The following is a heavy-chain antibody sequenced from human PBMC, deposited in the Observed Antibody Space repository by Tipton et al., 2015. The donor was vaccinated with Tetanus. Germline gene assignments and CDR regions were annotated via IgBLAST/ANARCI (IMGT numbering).Heavy chain of an antibody. Sequence: TLSLTCAVYGGSFSGYYWSWIRQPPGKGLEWIGEINHSGSTNYNPSLKSRVTISVDTSKNQFSLKLSSVTAADTAVYYCARVGGPYGDYYYYGMDVWGQGTTVTVSS. CDR3: ARVGGPYGDYYYYGMDV. CDR1: GGSFSGYY. D-gene: IGHD4-17*01. CDR2: INHSGST. V-gene: IGHV4-34*01. J-gene: IGHJ6*02.